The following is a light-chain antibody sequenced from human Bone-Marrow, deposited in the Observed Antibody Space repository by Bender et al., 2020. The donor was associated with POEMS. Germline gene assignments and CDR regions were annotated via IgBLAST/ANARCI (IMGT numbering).Light chain of an antibody. J-gene: IGLJ3*02. V-gene: IGLV3-25*03. CDR1: VLPNQY. CDR3: QSSDSSGPYVV. Sequence: SYELTQPPSVSVSPGQTARITCSADVLPNQYAYWYQQKPGQAPVLVIYKDNERPSGIPDRFSGSSSGTTVTLTISGVQAEDEADYFCQSSDSSGPYVVFGGGTKLTVL. CDR2: KDN.